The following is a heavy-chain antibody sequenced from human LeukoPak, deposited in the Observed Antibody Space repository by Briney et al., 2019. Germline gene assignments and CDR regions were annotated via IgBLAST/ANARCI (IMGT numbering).Heavy chain of an antibody. CDR3: ASWHSATILN. D-gene: IGHD3-3*01. Sequence: PGGSLRLSCAASGFTFSSYWTSWVRQAPGKGLEWVANIKQDGSEKYYVDSVKGRFTISRDNAKNSLYLQMNSLRAEDTAVYYCASWHSATILNWGQGTLVTVSS. CDR2: IKQDGSEK. V-gene: IGHV3-7*01. J-gene: IGHJ4*02. CDR1: GFTFSSYW.